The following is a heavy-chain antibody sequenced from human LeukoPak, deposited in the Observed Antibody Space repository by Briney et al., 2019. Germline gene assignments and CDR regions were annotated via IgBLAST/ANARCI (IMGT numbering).Heavy chain of an antibody. CDR1: GFTFSSYS. CDR3: AKVGPDDDAFDS. CDR2: ISSSSSYI. V-gene: IGHV3-21*04. D-gene: IGHD3-16*01. Sequence: GGSLRLSCAASGFTFSSYSMNWVRQAPGKGLEWVSSISSSSSYIYYADSVKGRFTISRDNAKNSLYLQMNSLRPEDTALYYCAKVGPDDDAFDSWGQGTMVTVSS. J-gene: IGHJ3*02.